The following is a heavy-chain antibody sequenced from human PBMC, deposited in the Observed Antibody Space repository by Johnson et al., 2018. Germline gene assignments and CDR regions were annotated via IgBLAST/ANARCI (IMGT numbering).Heavy chain of an antibody. J-gene: IGHJ3*02. Sequence: EVQLVESGGGLVQPGGSLKLSCAASGFTFGGSAIHWVRQASGNGREWVGRSRNKANNSATAYAAAVEDRFTVSRDDSVNTAYVQMNRLKTEHTAVYYCARGPNDYRDAFDIWGQGTMVTVSS. CDR2: SRNKANNSAT. CDR3: ARGPNDYRDAFDI. V-gene: IGHV3-73*01. CDR1: GFTFGGSA. D-gene: IGHD4-11*01.